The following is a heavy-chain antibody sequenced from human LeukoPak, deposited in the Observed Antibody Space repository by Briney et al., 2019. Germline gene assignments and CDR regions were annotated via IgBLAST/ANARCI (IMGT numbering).Heavy chain of an antibody. Sequence: PSETLSLTCAVYGGSFSGYYWSWIRQPPGKGLEWIGEINHSGSTNYNPSLKSRVTISVDTSKNQFSLKLSSVTAADTAVYYCARRRTRGWLQLGRTWFDPWGQGTLVTVSS. CDR2: INHSGST. CDR3: ARRRTRGWLQLGRTWFDP. CDR1: GGSFSGYY. V-gene: IGHV4-34*01. D-gene: IGHD5-24*01. J-gene: IGHJ5*02.